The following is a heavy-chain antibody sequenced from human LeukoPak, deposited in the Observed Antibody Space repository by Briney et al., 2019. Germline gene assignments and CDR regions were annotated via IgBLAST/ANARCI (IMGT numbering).Heavy chain of an antibody. CDR1: GFTFSSYW. CDR3: ARAPSEIGGYYPEYFRH. Sequence: GGSLRLSCAASGFTFSSYWMHWVRQIPGRGLVWVSRIKSDGSTNYADSVKGRFTISRDNAKNTLSLQMNSLRAEDTGVYYCARAPSEIGGYYPEYFRHWGQGTLVTVSS. D-gene: IGHD3-22*01. J-gene: IGHJ1*01. CDR2: IKSDGST. V-gene: IGHV3-74*01.